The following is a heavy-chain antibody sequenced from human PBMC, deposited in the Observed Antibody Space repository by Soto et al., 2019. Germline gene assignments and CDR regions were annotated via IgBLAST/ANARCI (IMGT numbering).Heavy chain of an antibody. D-gene: IGHD6-6*01. CDR2: IIPIIGTA. Sequence: SVKVSCKASGGTFSSYAISWVRQAPGQGLEWMGGIIPIIGTANYVQKFQGRVTITADKSTSTAYMELSSLRSEDTAVYYCARAPAQEQLSSVWGQGTLVTVSS. J-gene: IGHJ4*02. CDR3: ARAPAQEQLSSV. CDR1: GGTFSSYA. V-gene: IGHV1-69*06.